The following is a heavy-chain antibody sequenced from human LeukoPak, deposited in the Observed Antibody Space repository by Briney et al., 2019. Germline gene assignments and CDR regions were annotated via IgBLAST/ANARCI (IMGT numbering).Heavy chain of an antibody. D-gene: IGHD3-10*01. CDR3: ARHFYYGSGSYITYNWFDP. V-gene: IGHV4-39*01. Sequence: SETLSLTYSVSGGSISSSSYYWGWIRQPPGKGLEWIGSIYYSGSTYYNPSLKSRVTIFVDTSKNQFSLKLSSVTAADTAVYYCARHFYYGSGSYITYNWFDPWGQGTLVTVSS. CDR1: GGSISSSSYY. CDR2: IYYSGST. J-gene: IGHJ5*02.